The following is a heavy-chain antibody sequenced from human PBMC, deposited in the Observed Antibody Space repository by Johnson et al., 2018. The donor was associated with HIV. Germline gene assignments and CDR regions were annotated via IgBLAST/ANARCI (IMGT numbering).Heavy chain of an antibody. CDR2: MRYNGSDE. Sequence: LVESGGGLVQPGRSLRLSCAASGFTFDDYAMHWVRQAPGKGLEWVAFMRYNGSDEYYADSVKGRFTMSRDNSKNTLYLQMNSLRTEDTAVYYCARIAVVVQHDAFDIWGQGTMVTVSS. CDR1: GFTFDDYA. D-gene: IGHD2-15*01. V-gene: IGHV3-33*08. J-gene: IGHJ3*02. CDR3: ARIAVVVQHDAFDI.